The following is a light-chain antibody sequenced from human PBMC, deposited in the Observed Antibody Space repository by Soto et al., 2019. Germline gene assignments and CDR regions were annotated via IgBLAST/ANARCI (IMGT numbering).Light chain of an antibody. J-gene: IGLJ1*01. CDR3: SSYTSSGTYV. CDR1: SSDVGGYNH. CDR2: EVR. Sequence: QSVLTQPASVSGSPGQSITISCTGTSSDVGGYNHVSWYQQHPGKAPKLMIYEVRNRPSGVSDRFSASKSGNTASLTISGLQAEDEADYYCSSYTSSGTYVFGTGTKVTVL. V-gene: IGLV2-14*01.